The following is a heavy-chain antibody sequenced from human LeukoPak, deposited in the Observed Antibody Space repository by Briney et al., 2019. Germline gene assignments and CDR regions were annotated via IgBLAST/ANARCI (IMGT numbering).Heavy chain of an antibody. D-gene: IGHD6-19*01. CDR1: GFTLSSYA. J-gene: IGHJ4*02. V-gene: IGHV3-23*01. Sequence: GGSLRLSCAASGFTLSSYAMSWVRQAPGKGLEWVSAISGSGGSTYYADSVKGRFTISRDNSKNTLYLQMNSLRAEDTAVYYCARDILVAVARAFSYWGQGTLVTVSP. CDR2: ISGSGGST. CDR3: ARDILVAVARAFSY.